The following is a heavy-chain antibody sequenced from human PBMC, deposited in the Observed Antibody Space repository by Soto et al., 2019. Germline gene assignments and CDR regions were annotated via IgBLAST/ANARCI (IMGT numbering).Heavy chain of an antibody. CDR1: GGSFSGYY. J-gene: IGHJ3*02. D-gene: IGHD3-9*01. Sequence: QVQLQQWGAGLLKPSETLSLNCGVSGGSFSGYYWSWIRQPPGKGLEWIGEINHSGSADYNPSLQSRVTISVDTSKTQISLKLSSVTAADSGVYYCAGETSDYDFLAAPTTFDIWGQGTMVSVSS. CDR3: AGETSDYDFLAAPTTFDI. CDR2: INHSGSA. V-gene: IGHV4-34*01.